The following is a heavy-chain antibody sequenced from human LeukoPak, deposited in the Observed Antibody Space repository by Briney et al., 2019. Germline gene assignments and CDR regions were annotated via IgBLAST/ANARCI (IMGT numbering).Heavy chain of an antibody. CDR2: FDPEDGET. Sequence: ASVKVSCKVSGYPLTKLSMHWVRQAPGKGLEWMGGFDPEDGETIYAQKFRGRVTMTEDTSTDTAYMELSSLRSEDTAVYYCATCYGSGSYYYYYYMDVWGKGTTVTVSS. CDR1: GYPLTKLS. V-gene: IGHV1-24*01. J-gene: IGHJ6*03. CDR3: ATCYGSGSYYYYYYMDV. D-gene: IGHD3-10*01.